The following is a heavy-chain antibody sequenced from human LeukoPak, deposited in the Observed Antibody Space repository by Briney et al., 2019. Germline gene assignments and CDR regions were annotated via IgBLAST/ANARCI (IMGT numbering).Heavy chain of an antibody. J-gene: IGHJ4*02. Sequence: PGGSLRLSCAASGFTFSSYAMSWVRQAPGKGLEWVSAISGSGGSTYYADSVKGRFTISRDNSKNTLYLQMNSLRAEDTAVYYCVRHCSSSSCYDYWGQGTLVTVSS. CDR2: ISGSGGST. CDR1: GFTFSSYA. D-gene: IGHD2-15*01. V-gene: IGHV3-23*01. CDR3: VRHCSSSSCYDY.